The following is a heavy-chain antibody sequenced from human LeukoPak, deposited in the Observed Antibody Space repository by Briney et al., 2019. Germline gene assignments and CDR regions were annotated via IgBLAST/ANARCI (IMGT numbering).Heavy chain of an antibody. D-gene: IGHD1-26*01. CDR3: ARQLWELPDVFDY. CDR2: IHPGDSNS. Sequence: GESLKISCQGSGNTFNNYWIGWVRQMPGKGLEWMGTIHPGDSNSRYSPSFQGQVTISIDKSISTAYLQWSSLKASDTAVYYCARQLWELPDVFDYWGQGTLVTVSS. J-gene: IGHJ4*02. CDR1: GNTFNNYW. V-gene: IGHV5-51*01.